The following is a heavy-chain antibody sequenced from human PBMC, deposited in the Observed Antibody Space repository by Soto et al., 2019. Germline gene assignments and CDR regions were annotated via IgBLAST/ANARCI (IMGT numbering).Heavy chain of an antibody. Sequence: ASVKVSCKASGYTFTRFGISWVRQAPGEGLEWMGWLSAYNGNTHYAPKLQGRVTMTTDTSTSTAYMELRSLRSDDTTVYYCARDLKGLRYFCGGGDSLYDYYCIDVWGQGTTVTVSS. D-gene: IGHD3-9*01. CDR1: GYTFTRFG. CDR2: LSAYNGNT. J-gene: IGHJ6*02. CDR3: ARDLKGLRYFCGGGDSLYDYYCIDV. V-gene: IGHV1-18*04.